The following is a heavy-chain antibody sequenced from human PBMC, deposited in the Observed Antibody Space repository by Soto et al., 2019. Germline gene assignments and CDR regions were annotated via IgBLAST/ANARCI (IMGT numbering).Heavy chain of an antibody. V-gene: IGHV4-30-4*01. J-gene: IGHJ4*02. Sequence: SETLSLTCTVSGGSISSGDYYWSWIRQPPGKGLEWIGYIYYSGSTYYNPSLKSRVTISVDTSKNQFSLKLSSVTAADTAVYYCASVRKGYSYGLRIHFDYWGQGTLVTVSS. CDR2: IYYSGST. CDR1: GGSISSGDYY. CDR3: ASVRKGYSYGLRIHFDY. D-gene: IGHD5-18*01.